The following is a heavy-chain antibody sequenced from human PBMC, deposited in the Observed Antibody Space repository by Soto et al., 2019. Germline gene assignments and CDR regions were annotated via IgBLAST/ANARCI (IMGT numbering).Heavy chain of an antibody. D-gene: IGHD6-13*01. CDR3: ARRTSSSWYNDY. J-gene: IGHJ4*02. CDR1: GYRFTSYW. V-gene: IGHV5-51*01. Sequence: GESLKISCKGSGYRFTSYWIGWVRQMPGKGLEWMGIIYPGDSDTTYSPSFQGQVTIPVDKSTSTAYLPWSSLKASDPAMYYCARRTSSSWYNDYWGQGTLVTVSS. CDR2: IYPGDSDT.